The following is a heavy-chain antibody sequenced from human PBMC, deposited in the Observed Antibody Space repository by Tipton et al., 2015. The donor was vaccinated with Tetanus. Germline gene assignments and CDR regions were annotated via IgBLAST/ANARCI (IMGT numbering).Heavy chain of an antibody. J-gene: IGHJ5*02. CDR1: GDSVTIGTYY. V-gene: IGHV4-39*01. CDR2: AYCSGTT. Sequence: TLSLTCTVSGDSVTIGTYYWGWIRQPPGKGLEWIGSAYCSGTTYYNASLESRVTISIDTSKRQISMRLTSVTAADTAVYYCATQTDNWFDPWGQGILVTVSS. CDR3: ATQTDNWFDP.